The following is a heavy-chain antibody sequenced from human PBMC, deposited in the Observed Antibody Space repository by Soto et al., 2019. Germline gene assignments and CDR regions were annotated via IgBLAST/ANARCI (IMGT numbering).Heavy chain of an antibody. V-gene: IGHV2-5*02. J-gene: IGHJ4*02. Sequence: QITLKESGPTLVKPTQTLTLTCTFSGFSLSTSGVGVGWIRQPPGKALEWLALIYWDDDKRYSPSLKSRLTITKDTSTNQVVLIMTNMDPVDTATYYCAHFPHYCSGGSCYSYYFDYWGQGTLVTVSS. D-gene: IGHD2-15*01. CDR1: GFSLSTSGVG. CDR3: AHFPHYCSGGSCYSYYFDY. CDR2: IYWDDDK.